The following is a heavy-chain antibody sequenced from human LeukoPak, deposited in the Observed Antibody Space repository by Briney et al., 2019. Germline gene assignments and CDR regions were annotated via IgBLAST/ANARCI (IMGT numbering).Heavy chain of an antibody. Sequence: ASVKVSCKASGYTFTSYGISWVRQAPGQGLEWMGWISAYNGNTNYAQKLQGRVTMTTDTSTSTAYMELWSLRSDDTAVYYCARDGEVYCGGDCYRDYWGQGTLVTVSS. J-gene: IGHJ4*02. CDR2: ISAYNGNT. CDR1: GYTFTSYG. V-gene: IGHV1-18*01. CDR3: ARDGEVYCGGDCYRDY. D-gene: IGHD2-21*02.